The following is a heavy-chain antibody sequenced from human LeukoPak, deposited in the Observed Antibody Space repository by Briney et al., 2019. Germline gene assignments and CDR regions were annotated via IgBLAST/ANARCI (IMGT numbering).Heavy chain of an antibody. CDR1: GFTFSSYG. V-gene: IGHV3-30*02. J-gene: IGHJ6*03. CDR3: AKGVLGATLTINYMDV. D-gene: IGHD4-17*01. CDR2: IRYDGSNK. Sequence: AGGSLRLSCAASGFTFSSYGMHWVRQAPGKGLEWVAFIRYDGSNKYYADSVKGRFTISRDNSKNTLYLQMNSLRAEDTAVYYCAKGVLGATLTINYMDVWGKGPRSPSP.